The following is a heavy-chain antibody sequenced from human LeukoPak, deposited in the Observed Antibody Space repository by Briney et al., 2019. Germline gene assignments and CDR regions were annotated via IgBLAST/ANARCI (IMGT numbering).Heavy chain of an antibody. J-gene: IGHJ5*02. CDR2: ISSSGSTI. Sequence: GGSLRLSCAASGFTFSSYEMSWVRQAPGKGLEWVSYISSSGSTIYYADSVKGRFTISRDNAKNSLYLQMNSLRAEDTAVYYCARVRWSGGNWFDPWGQGTLVTVSS. V-gene: IGHV3-48*03. D-gene: IGHD3-3*01. CDR3: ARVRWSGGNWFDP. CDR1: GFTFSSYE.